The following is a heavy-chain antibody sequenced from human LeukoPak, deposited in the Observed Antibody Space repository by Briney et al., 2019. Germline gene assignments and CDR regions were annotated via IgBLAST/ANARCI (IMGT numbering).Heavy chain of an antibody. V-gene: IGHV3-23*01. CDR3: AKDVKVVRGAENWFDP. CDR2: ISGSGGST. D-gene: IGHD3-10*01. J-gene: IGHJ5*02. CDR1: GFTFSSYS. Sequence: AGGSLRLSCAASGFTFSSYSMNWVRQAPGKGLEWVSAISGSGGSTYYADSVKGRFTISRDNSKNTLYLQMNSLRAEDTAVYYCAKDVKVVRGAENWFDPWGQGTLVTVSS.